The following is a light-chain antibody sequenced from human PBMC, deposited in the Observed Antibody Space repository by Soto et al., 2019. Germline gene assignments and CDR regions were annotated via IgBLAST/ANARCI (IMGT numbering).Light chain of an antibody. J-gene: IGKJ1*01. V-gene: IGKV1-39*01. CDR1: QTVNTY. CDR2: AAS. Sequence: DIQMTQSPSSLSASIGDRVTITCRASQTVNTYLHWYQQKPGKAPKLLIYAASNLQSGVPSRFSCSGSGTNFTLSLNSLQPEDLATYYCQQGYSNPWAFGQGTKVDIK. CDR3: QQGYSNPWA.